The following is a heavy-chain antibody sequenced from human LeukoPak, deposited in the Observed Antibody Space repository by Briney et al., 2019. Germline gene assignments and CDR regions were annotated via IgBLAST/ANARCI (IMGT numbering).Heavy chain of an antibody. CDR2: IIPIFGTA. D-gene: IGHD1-26*01. J-gene: IGHJ4*02. V-gene: IGHV1-69*13. CDR1: GGTFSSYA. CDR3: VRGGIVGAIFDY. Sequence: SVKVSCKASGGTFSSYAISWVRQAPGQGLEWMGGIIPIFGTANYAQKFQGRVTITADESTSTAYMELSSLRSEDTAVYYCVRGGIVGAIFDYWGQGTLVTVSS.